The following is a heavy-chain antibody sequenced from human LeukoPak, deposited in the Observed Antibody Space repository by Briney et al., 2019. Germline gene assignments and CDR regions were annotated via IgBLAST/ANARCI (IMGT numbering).Heavy chain of an antibody. CDR2: IYQSGST. V-gene: IGHV4-38-2*01. Sequence: PSETLSLTCAVSGYSISSGYYWGWIRQPPGKGLEWIGSIYQSGSTYYNSDLKSRVTISVDTSKNQFSLKLSSVTAADAAVYYCARQGEPGGGDFDYWGQGTLVTVSS. J-gene: IGHJ4*02. D-gene: IGHD3-10*01. CDR3: ARQGEPGGGDFDY. CDR1: GYSISSGYY.